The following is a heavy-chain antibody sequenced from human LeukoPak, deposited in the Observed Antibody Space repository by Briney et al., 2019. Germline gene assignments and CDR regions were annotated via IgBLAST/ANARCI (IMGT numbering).Heavy chain of an antibody. Sequence: GGSLRLSCAGSGFTFSNYAMSWVRQTPTKGLEWVSTITIAGDGTYYADPVRGRFTMSRDKSKNTLYLQMSSLRAEDTAVYYCVRAAPIDCSSTTCSLFDNWGQGILVTVSS. CDR3: VRAAPIDCSSTTCSLFDN. CDR2: ITIAGDGT. CDR1: GFTFSNYA. V-gene: IGHV3-23*01. J-gene: IGHJ4*02. D-gene: IGHD2-2*01.